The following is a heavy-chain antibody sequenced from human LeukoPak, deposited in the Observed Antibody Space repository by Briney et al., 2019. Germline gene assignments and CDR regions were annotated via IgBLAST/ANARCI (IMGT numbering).Heavy chain of an antibody. V-gene: IGHV4-59*01. CDR3: ARTVAGPFDY. D-gene: IGHD6-19*01. CDR2: IYYSGST. Sequence: SETLSLTCAVYGGSFSGYYWSWIRQPPGKGLEWIGYIYYSGSTNYNPSLKSRVTISVDTSKNQFSLKLSSVTAADTAVYYCARTVAGPFDYWGQGTLVTVSS. CDR1: GGSFSGYY. J-gene: IGHJ4*02.